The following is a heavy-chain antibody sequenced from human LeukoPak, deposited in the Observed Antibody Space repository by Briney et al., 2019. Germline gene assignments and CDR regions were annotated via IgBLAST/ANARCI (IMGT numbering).Heavy chain of an antibody. CDR1: GYSFTNYW. D-gene: IGHD2-15*01. Sequence: GESLKISCKGSGYSFTNYWIGWVRQMPGKGLEWMGIIYPGDSDTRYSPSFQGQVTISADKSISTAYLQWSSLKASDTAMYYCARGPYCSGGSCYLGYYYYGMDVWGQGTTVTVSS. V-gene: IGHV5-51*01. CDR3: ARGPYCSGGSCYLGYYYYGMDV. J-gene: IGHJ6*02. CDR2: IYPGDSDT.